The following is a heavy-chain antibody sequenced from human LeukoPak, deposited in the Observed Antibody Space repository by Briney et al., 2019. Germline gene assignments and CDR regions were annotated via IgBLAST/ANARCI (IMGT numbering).Heavy chain of an antibody. V-gene: IGHV3-30*04. D-gene: IGHD1-26*01. CDR3: ARDLGSYYTYFDY. CDR2: ISYDGSNK. Sequence: GRSLRLSCAASGLTFSSYAMHWVRQAPGKGLEWVAVISYDGSNKYYADSVKGRFTISRDNSKNTLYLQMNSLRAEDTAVYYCARDLGSYYTYFDYWGQGTLVTVSS. CDR1: GLTFSSYA. J-gene: IGHJ4*02.